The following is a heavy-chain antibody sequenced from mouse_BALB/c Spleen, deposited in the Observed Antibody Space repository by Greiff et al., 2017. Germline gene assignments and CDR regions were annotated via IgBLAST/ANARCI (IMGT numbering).Heavy chain of an antibody. V-gene: IGHV1-20*02. CDR2: INPYNGDT. D-gene: IGHD2-3*01. CDR3: ARDGYSFAY. J-gene: IGHJ3*01. Sequence: VQLKESGPELVKPGASVKISCKASGYSFTGYFMNWVMQSHGKSLEWIGRINPYNGDTFYNQKFKGKATLTVDKSSSTAHMELRSLASEDSAVYYCARDGYSFAYWGQGTLVTVSA. CDR1: GYSFTGYF.